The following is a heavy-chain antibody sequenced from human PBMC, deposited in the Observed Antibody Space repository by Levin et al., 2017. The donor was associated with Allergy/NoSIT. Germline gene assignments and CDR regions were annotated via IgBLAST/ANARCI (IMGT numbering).Heavy chain of an antibody. Sequence: QTGGSLRLSCSASEFSFSTHAMHWVRQAPGKGLEYVSGINSNGGITYYADSVKGRFTISRDNSNNTLYLQMSSLRTEDTAVYYCVQDRLGLLYYMDVWGKGTTVTVSS. CDR2: INSNGGIT. V-gene: IGHV3-64D*08. CDR1: EFSFSTHA. D-gene: IGHD6-19*01. J-gene: IGHJ6*03. CDR3: VQDRLGLLYYMDV.